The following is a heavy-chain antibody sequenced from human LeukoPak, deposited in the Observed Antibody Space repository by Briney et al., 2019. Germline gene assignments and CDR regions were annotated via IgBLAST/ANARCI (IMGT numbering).Heavy chain of an antibody. J-gene: IGHJ6*02. CDR3: HSGTARLGYSYYGVDV. V-gene: IGHV3-23*01. Sequence: GGSLRLSCAASGFTFTNYAMSWVRQAPGKGLEWVSSISAGGDKTYYADSVKGRFTISRDNSKKTLYLQMYSLRAEDTAVYYCHSGTARLGYSYYGVDVWGQGTTLTVSS. D-gene: IGHD6-19*01. CDR2: ISAGGDKT. CDR1: GFTFTNYA.